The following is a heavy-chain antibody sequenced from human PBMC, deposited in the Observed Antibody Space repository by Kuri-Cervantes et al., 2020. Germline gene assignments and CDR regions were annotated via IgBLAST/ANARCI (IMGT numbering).Heavy chain of an antibody. CDR2: IYYSGST. CDR1: GGSFSGYY. Sequence: GSLRLSCAVYGGSFSGYYWSWIRQPPGKGLEWIGYIYYSGSTNYNPSLKSRVTISVDTSKNQFSLRLSSVTAADTAVYYCARGRAFDPWGQGTLVTVSS. V-gene: IGHV4-59*01. J-gene: IGHJ5*02. CDR3: ARGRAFDP.